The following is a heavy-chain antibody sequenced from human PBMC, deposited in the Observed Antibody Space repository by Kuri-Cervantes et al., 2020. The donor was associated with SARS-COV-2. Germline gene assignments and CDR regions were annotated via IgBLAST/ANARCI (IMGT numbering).Heavy chain of an antibody. CDR2: IKTKTDGGTT. V-gene: IGHV3-15*07. CDR3: TTARARGYSYGYSDY. J-gene: IGHJ4*02. Sequence: GESLKISCAASGFTFNNALMNWVRQAPGKGLEWVGHIKTKTDGGTTDYTAPVKGRFTISRDDSKNTLYLQMNSLKTEDTAVYYCTTARARGYSYGYSDYWGQGTLVTVSS. CDR1: GFTFNNAL. D-gene: IGHD5-18*01.